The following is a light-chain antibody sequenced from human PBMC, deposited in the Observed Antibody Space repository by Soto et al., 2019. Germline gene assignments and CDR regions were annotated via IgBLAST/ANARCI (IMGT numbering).Light chain of an antibody. CDR3: NSFTTTNTYV. J-gene: IGLJ1*01. V-gene: IGLV2-14*03. Sequence: QSALTQPASVSGSPGQSITISCTGASSDVGGFDHVSWYQQHPGKVPRLLIYDVSSRPSGVSDRFSGSKSGNTASLTISGLQAEDEADYYCNSFTTTNTYVFGTGTKGTVL. CDR2: DVS. CDR1: SSDVGGFDH.